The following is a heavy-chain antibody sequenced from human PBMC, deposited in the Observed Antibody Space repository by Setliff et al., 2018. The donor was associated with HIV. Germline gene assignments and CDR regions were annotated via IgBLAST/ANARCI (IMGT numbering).Heavy chain of an antibody. V-gene: IGHV3-74*01. CDR3: ARAGEYRFDY. CDR1: GFTFSSYG. J-gene: IGHJ4*02. CDR2: ISWNSGSI. D-gene: IGHD2-2*01. Sequence: GGSLRLSCAASGFTFSSYGMHWVRQAPGKGLEWVAGISWNSGSIGYADSVKGRFTISRENAKNTLYLQINSLRVDDTAVYYCARAGEYRFDYWGQGTLVTVSS.